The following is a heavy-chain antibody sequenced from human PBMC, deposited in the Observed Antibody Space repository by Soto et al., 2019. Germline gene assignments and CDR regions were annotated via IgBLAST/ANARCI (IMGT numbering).Heavy chain of an antibody. CDR2: IYASGSP. J-gene: IGHJ4*02. V-gene: IGHV4-59*01. Sequence: QVQLQESGPGHVKPSETLSLTCTISGGSISVYYWSWIRQSPGQALEWIGYIYASGSPYYNPSLRSRVLISAATSKNQVSLELTSATAADTAVYFCARGVGSSPPRYWGRGTLVTVSS. CDR1: GGSISVYY. CDR3: ARGVGSSPPRY. D-gene: IGHD1-26*01.